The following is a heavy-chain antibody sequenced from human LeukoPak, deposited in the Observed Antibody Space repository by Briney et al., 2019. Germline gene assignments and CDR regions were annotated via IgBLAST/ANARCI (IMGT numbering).Heavy chain of an antibody. Sequence: GGSLRLSCAASGFTFSSYAMHWVRQAPGKGLEWVAVISYDGSNKYYADSVKGRFTISRDNSKNTLYLQMNSLRAEDTAVYYCARTGPLKEIRPSWSDPWGQGTLVTVSS. CDR3: ARTGPLKEIRPSWSDP. J-gene: IGHJ5*02. V-gene: IGHV3-30-3*01. CDR1: GFTFSSYA. CDR2: ISYDGSNK. D-gene: IGHD1-14*01.